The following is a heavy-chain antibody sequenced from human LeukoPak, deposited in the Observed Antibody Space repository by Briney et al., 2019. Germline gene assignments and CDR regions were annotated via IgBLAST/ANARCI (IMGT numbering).Heavy chain of an antibody. CDR3: ARLGGSSWYFDY. CDR1: GYTFTSYA. V-gene: IGHV1-3*01. J-gene: IGHJ4*02. Sequence: ASVKVSCKASGYTFTSYAMHWVRQAPGQRLEWMGWINAGNGNTKYSQKFQGRVTTTRDTSASTAYMELSSLRSEDTAVYYCARLGGSSWYFDYWGQGTLVTVSS. D-gene: IGHD6-13*01. CDR2: INAGNGNT.